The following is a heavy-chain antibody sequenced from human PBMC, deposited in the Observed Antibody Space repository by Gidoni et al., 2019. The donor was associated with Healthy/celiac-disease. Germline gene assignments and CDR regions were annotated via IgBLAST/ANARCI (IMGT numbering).Heavy chain of an antibody. CDR2: IYPGDSDT. CDR3: ARHRGAAAEYYYYYYMDV. Sequence: EVQLVQSGAEVKKPGESLKISCKGSGYSFTSYWIGWVRQMPGKGLEWMGIIYPGDSDTRYSPSFQGQVTISADKSISTAYLQWSSLKASDTAMYYCARHRGAAAEYYYYYYMDVWGKGTTVTVSS. V-gene: IGHV5-51*01. CDR1: GYSFTSYW. J-gene: IGHJ6*03. D-gene: IGHD6-13*01.